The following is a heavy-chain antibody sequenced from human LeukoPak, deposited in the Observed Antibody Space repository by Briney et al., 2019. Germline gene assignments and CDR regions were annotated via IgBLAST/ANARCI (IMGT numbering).Heavy chain of an antibody. Sequence: SETLSLTCAVYGGSFSGYYWSWIRQPPGKGLEWIGEINHSGSTNYNPSLKSRVTISVDTSKNQFSLKLSSVTAADTAVYYRARGGVTDYWGQGTLVTVSS. CDR3: ARGGVTDY. J-gene: IGHJ4*02. CDR1: GGSFSGYY. CDR2: INHSGST. V-gene: IGHV4-34*01. D-gene: IGHD2-21*02.